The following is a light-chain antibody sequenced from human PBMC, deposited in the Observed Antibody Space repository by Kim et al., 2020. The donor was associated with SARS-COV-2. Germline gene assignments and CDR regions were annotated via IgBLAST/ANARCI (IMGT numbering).Light chain of an antibody. V-gene: IGKV3-15*01. Sequence: ETLMTQSPATMSVSPGERATLSCRASQSVSSKIAWYQQKPGQAPRLLIYGASTRATGIPARFSGSGSGTEFTLSISSLQSEDFVFYYCQQYNNWPTTFGQGTKVDIK. CDR1: QSVSSK. CDR2: GAS. CDR3: QQYNNWPTT. J-gene: IGKJ1*01.